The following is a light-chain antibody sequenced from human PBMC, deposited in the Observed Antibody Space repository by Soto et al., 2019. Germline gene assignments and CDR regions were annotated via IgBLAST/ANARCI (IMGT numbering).Light chain of an antibody. CDR3: QHYNSYSEA. CDR1: QTISSW. J-gene: IGKJ1*01. CDR2: KAS. Sequence: DSDMTRGPSTFAGSVGDRLAISGRASQTISSWLAWYQQKPGKAPKLLIYKASTLKSGVPSRFSGSGSGTEFTLTISSLQPDDFATYYCQHYNSYSEAFGQGTKVDIK. V-gene: IGKV1-5*03.